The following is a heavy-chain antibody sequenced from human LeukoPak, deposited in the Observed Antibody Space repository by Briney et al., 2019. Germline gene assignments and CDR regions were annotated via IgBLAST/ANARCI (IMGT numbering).Heavy chain of an antibody. CDR3: ARDLGSSNSYYNWFDP. J-gene: IGHJ5*02. D-gene: IGHD1-26*01. CDR2: IKRDGSEK. V-gene: IGHV3-7*01. Sequence: GGFLRLSCAASGFTFSAYWMSWVRQAPGKGLEWVANIKRDGSEKYYVDSVEGRFTISRDNAKNSLYLQMNSLRAEDTAVYYCARDLGSSNSYYNWFDPWGQGTLVTVSS. CDR1: GFTFSAYW.